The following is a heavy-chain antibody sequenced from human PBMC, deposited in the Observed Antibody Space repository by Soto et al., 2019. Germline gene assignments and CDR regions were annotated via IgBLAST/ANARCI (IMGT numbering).Heavy chain of an antibody. CDR3: ARGNQRWLQLWYFDL. CDR1: GGTFSSYT. J-gene: IGHJ2*01. Sequence: QVQLVQSGAEVKKPGSSVTVSCKASGGTFSSYTISWVRQAPGQGLEWMGGIIPIFGTANYAQKFQGRVTITADEPTGTPYIELSSLRSEDTAVYYCARGNQRWLQLWYFDLWGRGTLVTVSS. D-gene: IGHD5-12*01. CDR2: IIPIFGTA. V-gene: IGHV1-69*12.